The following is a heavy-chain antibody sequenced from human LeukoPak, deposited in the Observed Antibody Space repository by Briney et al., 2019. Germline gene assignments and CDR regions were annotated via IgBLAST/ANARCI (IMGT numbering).Heavy chain of an antibody. CDR2: ISGYNGKT. Sequence: ASVKVSCKASGYTFTSYGISWVRQAPGQGLEWMGWISGYNGKTNYAQKFQGRVTMTEDTSTDTAYMELSSLRSEDTAVYYCATYSGYALHDAFDIWGQGTMVTVSS. CDR1: GYTFTSYG. CDR3: ATYSGYALHDAFDI. J-gene: IGHJ3*02. V-gene: IGHV1-18*01. D-gene: IGHD5-12*01.